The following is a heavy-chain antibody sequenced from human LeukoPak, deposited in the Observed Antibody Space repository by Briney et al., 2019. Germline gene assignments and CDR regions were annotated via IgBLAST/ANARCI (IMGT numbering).Heavy chain of an antibody. CDR3: ASGTGDYFDY. V-gene: IGHV4-34*01. J-gene: IGHJ4*01. CDR1: GGSFSGYY. D-gene: IGHD7-27*01. CDR2: INHSGST. Sequence: SETLSLTCAVYGGSFSGYYWSWIRQPPGKGLEWIGEINHSGSTNYNPSLKSRVTISVDTSKNQFSLKLSSVTAADTAVYYCASGTGDYFDYWGQEPWSPSPQ.